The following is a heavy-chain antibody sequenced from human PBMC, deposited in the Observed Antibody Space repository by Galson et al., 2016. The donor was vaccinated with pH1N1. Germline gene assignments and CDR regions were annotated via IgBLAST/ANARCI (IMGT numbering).Heavy chain of an antibody. D-gene: IGHD3-3*01. Sequence: CAISGDSVSSNSATWNWIRQSPSRGLEWLGRTYYGSKWYNDYAESVKSRIIISPDTSKNQLSLQPNSVTPADTAVYDCSRGVIDYDFWSGYQDHAAFEIWGQGTMVIVSS. CDR1: GDSVSSNSAT. V-gene: IGHV6-1*01. J-gene: IGHJ3*02. CDR2: TYYGSKWYN. CDR3: SRGVIDYDFWSGYQDHAAFEI.